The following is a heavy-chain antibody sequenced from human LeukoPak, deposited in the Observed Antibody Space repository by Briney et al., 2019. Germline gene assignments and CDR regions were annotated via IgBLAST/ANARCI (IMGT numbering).Heavy chain of an antibody. J-gene: IGHJ5*02. Sequence: SVKVSCKASGGTLSSYAISWVRQAPGQGLEWMGGIIPIFGTANYAQKFQGRVTITADESTSTAYMELSSLRSEDTAVYYCARDAVRFFRYNWSDPWGQGTLVTVSS. D-gene: IGHD3-3*01. CDR1: GGTLSSYA. CDR3: ARDAVRFFRYNWSDP. V-gene: IGHV1-69*13. CDR2: IIPIFGTA.